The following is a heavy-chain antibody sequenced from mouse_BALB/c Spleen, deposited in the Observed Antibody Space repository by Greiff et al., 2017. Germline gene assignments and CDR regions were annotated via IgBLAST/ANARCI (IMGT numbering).Heavy chain of an antibody. CDR3: ARRGNFTFAY. Sequence: EVKLMESGAELVKPGASVKLSCTASGFNIKDTYMHWVKQRPEQGLEWIGRIDPANGNTKYDPKFQGKATITADTSSNTAYLQLSSLTSEDTAVYYCARRGNFTFAYWGQGTLVTVSA. CDR1: GFNIKDTY. CDR2: IDPANGNT. V-gene: IGHV14-3*02. J-gene: IGHJ3*01.